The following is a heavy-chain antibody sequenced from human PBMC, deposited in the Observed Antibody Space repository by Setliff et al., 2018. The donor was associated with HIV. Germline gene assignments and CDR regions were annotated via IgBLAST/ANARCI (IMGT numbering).Heavy chain of an antibody. D-gene: IGHD6-19*01. J-gene: IGHJ4*02. CDR3: ATPYASGWYDVLKN. Sequence: GGSLRLSCAASGFTFSRYWMHWVRQAPGQGLVWVSGINNDTTTTTYADSVKGRFSISRDNAKNTLYLQMSSLRAEDTAVYFCATPYASGWYDVLKNWGQGTVVTVSS. V-gene: IGHV3-74*01. CDR1: GFTFSRYW. CDR2: INNDTTTT.